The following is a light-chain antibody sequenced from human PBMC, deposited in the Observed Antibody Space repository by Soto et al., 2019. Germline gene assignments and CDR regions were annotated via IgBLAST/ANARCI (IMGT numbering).Light chain of an antibody. V-gene: IGKV3-20*01. CDR1: QSISSGY. CDR3: QQYGWSPLVT. Sequence: EIVLTQSPGTLSLSPGERATLSCRASQSISSGYLAWYQQRPGQAPRLLISGASNRATGIPDRFSGSGSGTDFTLTISRLEPEDFAVYYCQQYGWSPLVTFGGGTKVEIK. J-gene: IGKJ4*01. CDR2: GAS.